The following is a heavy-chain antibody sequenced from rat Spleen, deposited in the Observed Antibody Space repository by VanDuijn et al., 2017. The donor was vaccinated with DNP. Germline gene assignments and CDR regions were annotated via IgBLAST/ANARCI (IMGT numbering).Heavy chain of an antibody. CDR2: ISASGGST. J-gene: IGHJ1*01. CDR1: GFTFSNYY. Sequence: EVQLVESGGGLVQPGRSMKLSCAASGFTFSNYYMAWVRQAPTKGLEWVASISASGGSTSYRDSVKGRFTISRDNAKSILYLQMDSLRSEDTATFYCATRGVGARYYWYFDFWGPGTMVTVSS. V-gene: IGHV5-25*01. CDR3: ATRGVGARYYWYFDF. D-gene: IGHD5-1*01.